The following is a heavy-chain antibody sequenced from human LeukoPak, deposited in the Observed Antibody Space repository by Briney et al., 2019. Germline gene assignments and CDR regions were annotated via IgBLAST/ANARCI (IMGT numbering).Heavy chain of an antibody. Sequence: SETLSLTCAVYGGSFSGYYWSWIRQPPGKVLEWIGEINHSGSTNYNPSLKSRVTISVDTSKTQFSLKLSSVTAADTAVYYCARGLEGGYDILTGYHYFDYWGQGTLVTVSS. V-gene: IGHV4-34*01. CDR2: INHSGST. D-gene: IGHD3-9*01. CDR1: GGSFSGYY. J-gene: IGHJ4*02. CDR3: ARGLEGGYDILTGYHYFDY.